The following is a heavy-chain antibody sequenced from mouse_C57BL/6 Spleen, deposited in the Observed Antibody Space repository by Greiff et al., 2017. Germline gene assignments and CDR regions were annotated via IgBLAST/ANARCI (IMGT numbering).Heavy chain of an antibody. CDR2: IDPNSGGT. Sequence: VQLQQPGAELVKPGASVKLSCKASGYTFTSYWMHWVKQRPGRGLEGIGRIDPNSGGTKYNEKFKSKATLTVDKPSSTAYMQLSSLTSEDSAVYYCARGDYYGSSYAMDYWGQGTSVTVSS. V-gene: IGHV1-72*01. CDR3: ARGDYYGSSYAMDY. D-gene: IGHD1-1*01. CDR1: GYTFTSYW. J-gene: IGHJ4*01.